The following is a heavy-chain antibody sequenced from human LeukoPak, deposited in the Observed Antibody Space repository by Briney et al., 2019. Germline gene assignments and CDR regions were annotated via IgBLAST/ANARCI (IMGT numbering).Heavy chain of an antibody. CDR2: ISYDGSNK. D-gene: IGHD1-20*01. CDR3: ARAVFRNWNALSD. J-gene: IGHJ4*02. V-gene: IGHV3-30-3*01. CDR1: GFTFSSYA. Sequence: GGSLRLSCAASGFTFSSYAMHWVRQAPGKGLEWVAVISYDGSNKYYADSVKGRFTISRDNAKNTLYVQMNSLRVEDTAVYYCARAVFRNWNALSDWGQGTLVTVSS.